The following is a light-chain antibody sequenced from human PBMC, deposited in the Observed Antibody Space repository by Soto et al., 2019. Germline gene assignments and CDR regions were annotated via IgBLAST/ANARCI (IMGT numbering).Light chain of an antibody. Sequence: DIPMTQSPSTLSASVGDRVTITCRASQTISSWLAWYQQKPGKAPKLLIYDASSLESGAPSRFSGSGSGTEFTLTISSLQPDDFATYYCQQYNSYSTFGQGTKLEIK. V-gene: IGKV1-5*01. CDR2: DAS. J-gene: IGKJ2*01. CDR3: QQYNSYST. CDR1: QTISSW.